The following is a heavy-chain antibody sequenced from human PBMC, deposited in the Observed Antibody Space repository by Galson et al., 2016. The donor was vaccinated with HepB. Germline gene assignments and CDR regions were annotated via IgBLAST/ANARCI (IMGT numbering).Heavy chain of an antibody. V-gene: IGHV6-1*01. CDR3: TRERRYCSDVSCYSFDY. Sequence: CAISGDSVSSHSATWNWIRQSPSRGLAWLGRTYYRSAWLDDYAISVKSRISINPDTSKNRFSLHLSSVTPDDTAVYYCTRERRYCSDVSCYSFDYWGLGILVTGAS. CDR2: TYYRSAWLD. D-gene: IGHD2-15*01. CDR1: GDSVSSHSAT. J-gene: IGHJ4*02.